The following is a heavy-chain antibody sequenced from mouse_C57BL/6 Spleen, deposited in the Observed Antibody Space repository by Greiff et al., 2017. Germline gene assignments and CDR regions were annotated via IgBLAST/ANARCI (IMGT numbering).Heavy chain of an antibody. V-gene: IGHV1-81*01. Sequence: QVQLQQSGAELARPGASVKLSCKASGYTFTSYGISWVKQRTGQGLEWIGEIYPRSGNTYYNEKFKGKATLTADKSSSTAYMELRSLTSEDSAVYFCARDYGSSYEGYAMDYWGQGTSVTVSS. D-gene: IGHD1-1*01. CDR3: ARDYGSSYEGYAMDY. CDR2: IYPRSGNT. J-gene: IGHJ4*01. CDR1: GYTFTSYG.